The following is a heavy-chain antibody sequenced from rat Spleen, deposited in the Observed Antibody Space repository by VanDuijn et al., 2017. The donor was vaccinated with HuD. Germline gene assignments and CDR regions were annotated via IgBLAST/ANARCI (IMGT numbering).Heavy chain of an antibody. V-gene: IGHV2-47*01. CDR3: TRGVDY. J-gene: IGHJ2*01. CDR2: IWGDGNS. CDR1: GLSLTSNS. Sequence: QVQLKESGPGLVQPSQTLSLTCTVSGLSLTSNSLSWIRQPPGKGLDWMGVIWGDGNSNYNSALKSRLSIRRDTSKSQVFLKMNSLQAEDTAIYFCTRGVDYWGQGVMVTVSS.